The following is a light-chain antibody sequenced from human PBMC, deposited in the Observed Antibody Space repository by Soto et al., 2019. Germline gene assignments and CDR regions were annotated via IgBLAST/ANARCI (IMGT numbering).Light chain of an antibody. V-gene: IGKV1-39*01. CDR3: QQSYSTPSLT. J-gene: IGKJ4*01. CDR2: AAS. CDR1: QSIDKY. Sequence: DIQTTQSPSSLSASVGDRVTITCRASQSIDKYVNWYQQKPGKGPNLLIYAASNLRTGVPSRFSGSGSGTDFTLTISSLLPEDFATYFCQQSYSTPSLTFGGGTKVDIK.